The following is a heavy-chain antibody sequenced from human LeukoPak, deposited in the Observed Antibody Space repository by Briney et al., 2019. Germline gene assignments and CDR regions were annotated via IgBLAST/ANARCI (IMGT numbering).Heavy chain of an antibody. Sequence: SGGSLRLSCAASGFSFSSFAMTWVRQAPGKGLGWVSSITGGHYPTYNTDSVKGRFTISRDNSKNTLYLQMNSLRADDTAVYYCTKDPNGDYVGAFEPWGQGTLVTVSS. CDR2: ITGGHYPT. J-gene: IGHJ5*02. V-gene: IGHV3-23*01. CDR3: TKDPNGDYVGAFEP. D-gene: IGHD4-17*01. CDR1: GFSFSSFA.